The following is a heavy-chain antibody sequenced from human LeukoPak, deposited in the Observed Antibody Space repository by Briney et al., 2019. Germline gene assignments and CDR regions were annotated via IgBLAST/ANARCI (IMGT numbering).Heavy chain of an antibody. D-gene: IGHD2-15*01. J-gene: IGHJ4*02. V-gene: IGHV4-31*03. CDR1: GGSISSGGYY. Sequence: KPSETLSLTCTVSGGSISSGGYYWSWIRRHPGEGLEWIGYIYYSGSTYYNPSLKSRVTISVDTSKNQFSLKLSSVTAADTAVYYCARGLKGDCSGGSCYPHFDYWGQGTLVTVSS. CDR2: IYYSGST. CDR3: ARGLKGDCSGGSCYPHFDY.